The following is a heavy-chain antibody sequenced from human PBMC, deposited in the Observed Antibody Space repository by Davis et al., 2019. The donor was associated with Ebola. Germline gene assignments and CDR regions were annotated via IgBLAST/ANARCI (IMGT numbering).Heavy chain of an antibody. J-gene: IGHJ3*01. CDR1: GFTFSDYY. Sequence: GESLKISCAASGFTFSDYYMSWIRRAPGKGLEWVSTLGLSADTYYADSVKGRFTISRDNSKNTLHLQINSLRVEDTAIYYCAKDTSNVWFDVWGQGTMVTVSS. D-gene: IGHD6-19*01. V-gene: IGHV3-23*01. CDR2: LGLSADT. CDR3: AKDTSNVWFDV.